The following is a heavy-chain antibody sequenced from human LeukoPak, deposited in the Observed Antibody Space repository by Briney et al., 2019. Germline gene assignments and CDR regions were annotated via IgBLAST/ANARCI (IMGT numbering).Heavy chain of an antibody. CDR3: ARGRLRWLQTYYFDY. Sequence: PGGSLRLSCAASGFKFSDHYMHWIRQAPGGGLEWLSYISSSGSTIYYADSVKGRFTISRDNAKSSLYLQMNNLRAEDTAVYYCARGRLRWLQTYYFDYWGQGTLVTVSS. CDR2: ISSSGSTI. D-gene: IGHD5-24*01. CDR1: GFKFSDHY. J-gene: IGHJ4*02. V-gene: IGHV3-11*01.